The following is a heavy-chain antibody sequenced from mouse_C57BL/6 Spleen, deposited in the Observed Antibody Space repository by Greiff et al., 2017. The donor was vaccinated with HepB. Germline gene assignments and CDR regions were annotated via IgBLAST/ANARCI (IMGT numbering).Heavy chain of an antibody. CDR1: GYTFTSYW. D-gene: IGHD6-1*01. V-gene: IGHV1-64*01. J-gene: IGHJ4*01. CDR3: ARSQPLHYYYAMDY. CDR2: IHPNSGST. Sequence: QVQLQQPGAELVKPGASVKLSCKASGYTFTSYWMHWVKQRPGQGLEWIGMIHPNSGSTNYNEKFKSKATLTVDKSSSTAYMQLSSLTSEDSAVYYCARSQPLHYYYAMDYWGQGTTVTVSS.